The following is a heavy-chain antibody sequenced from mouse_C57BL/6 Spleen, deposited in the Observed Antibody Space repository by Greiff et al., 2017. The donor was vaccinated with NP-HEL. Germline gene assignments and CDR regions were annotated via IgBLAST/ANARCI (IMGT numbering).Heavy chain of an antibody. CDR3: ARGTTVVDYYAMDY. CDR2: IDPSDSYT. Sequence: QVQLKQPGAELVKPGASVKLSCKASGYTFTSYWMQWVKQRPGQGLEWIGEIDPSDSYTNYNQKFKGKATLTVDTSSSTAYMQLSSLTSEDSAVYYCARGTTVVDYYAMDYWGQGTSVTVSS. CDR1: GYTFTSYW. D-gene: IGHD1-1*01. J-gene: IGHJ4*01. V-gene: IGHV1-50*01.